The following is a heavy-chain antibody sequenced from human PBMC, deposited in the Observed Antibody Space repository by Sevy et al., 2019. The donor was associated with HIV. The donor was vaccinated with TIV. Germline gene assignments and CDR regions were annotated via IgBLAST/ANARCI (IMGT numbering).Heavy chain of an antibody. D-gene: IGHD4-17*01. Sequence: GGSLRLSCAASGFTFSSYEMIWVRQAPGRGLEWVSYISNTGRTISYSDSVGGRFTVSRDNAKNSLYLHMNSLRADDAATYYCARDLPPSATTVAHFDYWGRGTLVTVSS. CDR1: GFTFSSYE. J-gene: IGHJ4*02. CDR3: ARDLPPSATTVAHFDY. V-gene: IGHV3-48*03. CDR2: ISNTGRTI.